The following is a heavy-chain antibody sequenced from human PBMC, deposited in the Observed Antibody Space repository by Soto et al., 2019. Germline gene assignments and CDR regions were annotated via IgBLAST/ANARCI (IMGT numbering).Heavy chain of an antibody. V-gene: IGHV3-23*01. Sequence: EGQLLESGGGLVQPGASLRLSCATSGFTFSTYTMAWVRQAPGRGPEWVSGIAQNGGTYYADSVKGRFTISRDNSRNTVSLQMTALKGEDTAIYYCAKDMRPDDVWDFDSWGQGTLVTVAS. CDR1: GFTFSTYT. CDR2: IAQNGGT. J-gene: IGHJ4*02. CDR3: AKDMRPDDVWDFDS. D-gene: IGHD2-2*01.